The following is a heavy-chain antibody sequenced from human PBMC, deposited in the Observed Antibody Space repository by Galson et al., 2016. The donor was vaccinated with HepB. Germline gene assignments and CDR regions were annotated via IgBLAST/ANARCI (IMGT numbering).Heavy chain of an antibody. V-gene: IGHV3-53*01. J-gene: IGHJ3*02. D-gene: IGHD7-27*01. CDR3: ATSSTSWGCDAFDI. CDR1: GFTVSSGH. CDR2: IYSSDGT. Sequence: SLRLSCAASGFTVSSGHMGWVRRAPGKGLEWVSVIYSSDGTSYADSVKGRFTISRDNSKNTLHLQMNSLRADDTALYYCATSSTSWGCDAFDIWGQGTMVTVSS.